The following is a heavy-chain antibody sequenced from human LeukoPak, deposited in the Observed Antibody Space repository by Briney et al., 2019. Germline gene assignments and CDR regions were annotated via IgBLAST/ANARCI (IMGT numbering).Heavy chain of an antibody. CDR1: GFTFSHFW. V-gene: IGHV3-7*01. CDR2: IKKTGSET. J-gene: IGHJ4*02. CDR3: AREDGYCSGGNCYSYFDS. D-gene: IGHD2-15*01. Sequence: GGSLRLSCAASGFTFSHFWMSWVRQAPGKGLEWVAYIKKTGSETYYVDSVKGRFTITRDNTRSTLFLQMYSLRAEDTAVYFCAREDGYCSGGNCYSYFDSWGQGTLVTVSS.